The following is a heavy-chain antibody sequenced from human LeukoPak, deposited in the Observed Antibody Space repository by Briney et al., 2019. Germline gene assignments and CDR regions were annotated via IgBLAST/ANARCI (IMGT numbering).Heavy chain of an antibody. J-gene: IGHJ4*02. D-gene: IGHD6-6*01. CDR1: GGSISRSKW. CDR2: IYVSGST. CDR3: AREGQQLVPPFDY. V-gene: IGHV4-61*02. Sequence: SETLSLTCAVSGGSISRSKWWSWIRQPAGKGLEWIGRIYVSGSTDYNPSLESRVTISVDTSKNQFSLQLTSLTAADTAVYYCAREGQQLVPPFDYWGQGTLVTVSS.